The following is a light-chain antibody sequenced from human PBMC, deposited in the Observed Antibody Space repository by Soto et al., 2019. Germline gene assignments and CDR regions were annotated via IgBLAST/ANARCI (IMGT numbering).Light chain of an antibody. CDR3: QQYYYWPLT. CDR1: QGFGRS. V-gene: IGKV3-15*01. CDR2: SAS. Sequence: EVLMTQSPATLSTSPVEGATLSCRASQGFGRSVAWYQQTPGQSPRLLIYSASTRASGVPARFSGSGSGTEFTLTISSLQSEDFAVYSCQQYYYWPLTFGGGTKV. J-gene: IGKJ4*01.